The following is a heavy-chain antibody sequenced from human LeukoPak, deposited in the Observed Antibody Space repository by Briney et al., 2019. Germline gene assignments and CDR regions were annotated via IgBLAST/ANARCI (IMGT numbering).Heavy chain of an antibody. J-gene: IGHJ4*02. Sequence: GGSLRLSCAASGFTFSSYSMNWVRQAPGKGLKWVSYMSSSAKYIFYADSVKGRFTISRDDANNSVYLQMNSLRAEDTAVYYCARDSAARGRYSVAGPFDFWGQGSLVTVSS. D-gene: IGHD6-19*01. CDR2: MSSSAKYI. CDR1: GFTFSSYS. CDR3: ARDSAARGRYSVAGPFDF. V-gene: IGHV3-21*01.